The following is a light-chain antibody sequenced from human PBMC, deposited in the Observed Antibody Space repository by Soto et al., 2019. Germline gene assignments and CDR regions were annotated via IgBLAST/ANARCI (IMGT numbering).Light chain of an antibody. CDR2: DVS. J-gene: IGLJ2*01. V-gene: IGLV2-14*01. CDR1: SSDVGGYNY. CDR3: SSYTISSTLV. Sequence: QSALTQPASVSGSPGQSITISCTGTSSDVGGYNYVSWYQQHPGKAPKLMIYDVSKRPSGVSNRFSGSKSGNTASLTISGVQAEDEADYYCSSYTISSTLVFGGGTQLTVL.